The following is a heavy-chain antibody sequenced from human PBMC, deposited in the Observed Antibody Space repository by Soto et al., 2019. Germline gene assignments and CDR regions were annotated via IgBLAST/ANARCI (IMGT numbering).Heavy chain of an antibody. V-gene: IGHV4-59*08. CDR3: ARHRGTNGSPRPLDS. J-gene: IGHJ4*02. CDR2: ISYNGNN. D-gene: IGHD2-8*01. CDR1: GGSISGYY. Sequence: QVQLQESGPGLVKPSETLSLTCTVSGGSISGYYWSWIRQPPGKGPEWIGYISYNGNNNYNSSLTSRVTISVDTSKNQFFLNLSSVTAADTAVYYCARHRGTNGSPRPLDSWGQGTLVTVSS.